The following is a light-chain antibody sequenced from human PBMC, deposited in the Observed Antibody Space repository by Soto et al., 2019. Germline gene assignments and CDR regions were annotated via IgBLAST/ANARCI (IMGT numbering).Light chain of an antibody. CDR3: QQYGSSALT. J-gene: IGKJ4*01. CDR1: QTVRNNY. Sequence: EFVLTQSPGALSLSPGERATLSCRASQTVRNNYLAWYQQKPGQAPRLLIYGASSRPTGIPDRFSGSGSGTDFTLTISRLEPEDFAVYYCQQYGSSALTFGGGTKVDI. V-gene: IGKV3-20*01. CDR2: GAS.